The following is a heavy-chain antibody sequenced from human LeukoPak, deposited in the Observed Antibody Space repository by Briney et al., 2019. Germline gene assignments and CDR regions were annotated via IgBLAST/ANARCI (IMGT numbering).Heavy chain of an antibody. CDR3: ARVRSGSIDS. Sequence: SETLSLTCTVSGAPISSYYWSWIRQPPGKGLEWIGYIPYSGSTNYNPSLKSRVTISIDTSKNQSSLKVRSVTAADTAVYYCARVRSGSIDSWGQGTLVTVSS. J-gene: IGHJ5*01. CDR2: IPYSGST. CDR1: GAPISSYY. V-gene: IGHV4-59*01. D-gene: IGHD6-19*01.